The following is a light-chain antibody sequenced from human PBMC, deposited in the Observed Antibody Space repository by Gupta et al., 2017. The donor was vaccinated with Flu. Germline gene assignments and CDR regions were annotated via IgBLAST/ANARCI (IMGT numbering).Light chain of an antibody. CDR1: SSSIGSNT. J-gene: IGLJ2*01. V-gene: IGLV1-44*01. Sequence: QSGLPQPPSASGTPGQRVHISCSGSSSSIGSNTVNWYQHLPGTAPKLLIYVNNQRPSGVPDRFSGSKSGTSASLAISGLQAEDEADYYCASWDDSLSGQVVFGGGTKLTVL. CDR3: ASWDDSLSGQVV. CDR2: VNN.